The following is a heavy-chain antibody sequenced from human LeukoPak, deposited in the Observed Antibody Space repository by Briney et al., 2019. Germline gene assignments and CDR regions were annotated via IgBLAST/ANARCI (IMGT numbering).Heavy chain of an antibody. CDR3: ARDRPGGGGWYEDFDY. Sequence: PSETLSLTCTVSGGSISSYYWSWIRQPAGKGLEWIGRIYTSGSTNYNPSLKSRVTMSVDTSKNQFSLKLSSVTAADTAVYYCARDRPGGGGWYEDFDYWGQGTLATVSS. D-gene: IGHD6-19*01. CDR2: IYTSGST. CDR1: GGSISSYY. J-gene: IGHJ4*02. V-gene: IGHV4-4*07.